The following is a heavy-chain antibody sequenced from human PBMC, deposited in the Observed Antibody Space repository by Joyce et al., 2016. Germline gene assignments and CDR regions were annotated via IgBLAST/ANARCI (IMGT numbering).Heavy chain of an antibody. D-gene: IGHD3-16*01. J-gene: IGHJ4*02. V-gene: IGHV3-72*01. CDR2: IINKANGHST. Sequence: EVQLVESGGGLVQPGGSLRFSCAASGYTFSDNYMDWVRQAPGKGLEWVGRIINKANGHSTEYAASVKGRFTISRDDSKNSLFLQMNSLKTEDTAVYYCVRDLWGSVNWGQGALVTVSS. CDR1: GYTFSDNY. CDR3: VRDLWGSVN.